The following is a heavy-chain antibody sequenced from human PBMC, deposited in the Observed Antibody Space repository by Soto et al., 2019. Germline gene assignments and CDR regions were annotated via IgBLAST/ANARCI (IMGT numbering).Heavy chain of an antibody. Sequence: PGGSLRLSCEGSGLTFSDYYISWIRQAPGKGLEWISYSSNSGTFSRYADSVKGRFSISRDNTKNLLYLQMNSLRAEDTAVYYCARSGDDYNRLDYWGQGTPVTVYS. V-gene: IGHV3-11*06. CDR1: GLTFSDYY. J-gene: IGHJ4*02. CDR3: ARSGDDYNRLDY. CDR2: SSNSGTFS. D-gene: IGHD4-4*01.